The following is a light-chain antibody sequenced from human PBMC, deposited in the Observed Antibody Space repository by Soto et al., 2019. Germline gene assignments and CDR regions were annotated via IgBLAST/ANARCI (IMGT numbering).Light chain of an antibody. CDR3: QQYNSYPLT. V-gene: IGKV1-16*02. CDR2: AAS. CDR1: QGINNY. Sequence: DIQMTQSPSSLSASIGDRVTITCRASQGINNYLAWFQQKPGGAPKSLIYAASSLQSGVPSKFSGSGSGTDFTLTIDSLQPEDFATYYCQQYNSYPLTFGQGTRLEIK. J-gene: IGKJ5*01.